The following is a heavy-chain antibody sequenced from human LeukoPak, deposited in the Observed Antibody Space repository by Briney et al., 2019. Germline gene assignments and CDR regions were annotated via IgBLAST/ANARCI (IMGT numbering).Heavy chain of an antibody. CDR3: ARGRFYRGGNGVVGY. J-gene: IGHJ4*02. V-gene: IGHV1-8*01. Sequence: ASVKVSCKASGYTFTSYDINWVRQATGQGLEWMGWMNPNSGNTGYAQKFQGRVTMTRNTSISTAYMKLSSLRSEDTAVYYCARGRFYRGGNGVVGYWGQGTLVTVSS. CDR2: MNPNSGNT. CDR1: GYTFTSYD. D-gene: IGHD4-23*01.